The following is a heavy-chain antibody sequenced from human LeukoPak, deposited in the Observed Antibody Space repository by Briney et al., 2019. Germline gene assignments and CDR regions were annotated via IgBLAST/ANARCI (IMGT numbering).Heavy chain of an antibody. J-gene: IGHJ4*02. CDR3: ARDSSGYAEFDN. Sequence: GRSLRLSCAASGFDFNSYAMTWVRQAPGKGLESVSAISRNGRGTYYADSVKGRFTISRDNFKKTLYLQVTSLRAEDTAVYYCARDSSGYAEFDNWGQGILVTVSS. CDR2: ISRNGRGT. CDR1: GFDFNSYA. D-gene: IGHD3-22*01. V-gene: IGHV3-23*01.